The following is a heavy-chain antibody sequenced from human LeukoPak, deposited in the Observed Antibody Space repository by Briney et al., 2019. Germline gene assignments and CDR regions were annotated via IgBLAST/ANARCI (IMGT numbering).Heavy chain of an antibody. D-gene: IGHD3-22*01. V-gene: IGHV4-34*01. CDR2: INHSGTP. J-gene: IGHJ4*02. CDR3: ARHGRTYYYDSSGYYFVY. Sequence: SETLSLTCGVYGGSFRGHYWGWIRQPPGKGLEWIGEINHSGTPDYNPSLKSRVTISVDTSKNQFSLKLSSVTAADTAVYYCARHGRTYYYDSSGYYFVYWGQGTLVTVSS. CDR1: GGSFRGHY.